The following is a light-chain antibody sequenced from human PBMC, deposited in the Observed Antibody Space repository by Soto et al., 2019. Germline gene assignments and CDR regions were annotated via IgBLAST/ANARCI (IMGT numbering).Light chain of an antibody. CDR2: DVS. CDR1: SSDVGGYNL. CDR3: CSYAGSDTLV. J-gene: IGLJ1*01. Sequence: QSALTQPRSVSGSPGQSVTISCTGTSSDVGGYNLVSWYRQHPDKAPKLMIYDVSERPSGVPDRFSGSKSGNTASLTISGLQAEDEADYYCCSYAGSDTLVFGIGTKLTVL. V-gene: IGLV2-11*01.